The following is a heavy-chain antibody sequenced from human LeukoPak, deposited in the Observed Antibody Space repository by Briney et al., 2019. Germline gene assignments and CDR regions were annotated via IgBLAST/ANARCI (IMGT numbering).Heavy chain of an antibody. Sequence: PGESLKISCETSGYTFTKFWVGWVRQTPGKGLEWLGMIYPDDSDTRYSPSFQGQVTMSVDKSISIVYLHWSSLKASDTAIYYCVRGKGSGTYYGFDYWGQGTLVSVVS. V-gene: IGHV5-51*03. CDR3: VRGKGSGTYYGFDY. D-gene: IGHD3-10*01. CDR2: IYPDDSDT. CDR1: GYTFTKFW. J-gene: IGHJ4*02.